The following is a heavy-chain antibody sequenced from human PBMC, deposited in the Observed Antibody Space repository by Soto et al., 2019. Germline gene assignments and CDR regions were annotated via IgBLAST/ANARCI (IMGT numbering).Heavy chain of an antibody. D-gene: IGHD5-18*01. J-gene: IGHJ6*02. V-gene: IGHV4-59*01. CDR1: GGSISSYY. Sequence: SETLSLTCTVSGGSISSYYWSWIRQPPGKGLEWIGYIYYSGSTNYNPSLKSRVTISVDTSKNQFSLKLSSVTAADTAVYYCARGGYSYGYGMDVWGQGTTVTVS. CDR3: ARGGYSYGYGMDV. CDR2: IYYSGST.